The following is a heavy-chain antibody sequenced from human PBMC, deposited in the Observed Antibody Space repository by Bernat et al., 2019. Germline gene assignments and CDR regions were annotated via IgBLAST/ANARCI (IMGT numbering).Heavy chain of an antibody. Sequence: EVQLVESGGGLVQPGGSLRLSCVVSGFTFITYSMNWVRQAPGKGLEWVSYISSSSSSIYYADSVKVRFTISRDNGENSLYLQMSSLRVEDMAVYYCARDLIDSTGFDFWGQGILVTVSS. V-gene: IGHV3-48*01. CDR3: ARDLIDSTGFDF. CDR2: ISSSSSSI. CDR1: GFTFITYS. J-gene: IGHJ4*02. D-gene: IGHD3-22*01.